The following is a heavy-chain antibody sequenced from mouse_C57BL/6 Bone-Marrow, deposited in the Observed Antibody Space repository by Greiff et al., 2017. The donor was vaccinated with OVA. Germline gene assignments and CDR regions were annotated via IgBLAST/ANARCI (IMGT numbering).Heavy chain of an antibody. Sequence: EVMLVESGGGLVQPGDSLSLSCAASGFTFTNYYMSWVRQPPGKALEWLAFIRNKPNGSTTEYSASVKGRFTISRDNSQSILYLQMNALRAEDSATDDYARERGRAAVDYCDYWGQGTALTVSS. CDR1: GFTFTNYY. V-gene: IGHV7-3*04. J-gene: IGHJ2*01. CDR3: ARERGRAAVDYCDY. CDR2: IRNKPNGSTT. D-gene: IGHD6-1*01.